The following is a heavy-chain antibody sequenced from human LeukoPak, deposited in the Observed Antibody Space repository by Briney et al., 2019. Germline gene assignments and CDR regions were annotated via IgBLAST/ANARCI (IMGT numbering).Heavy chain of an antibody. CDR2: IYTSGST. V-gene: IGHV4-4*07. D-gene: IGHD6-19*01. CDR1: GGSISSYY. Sequence: SETLSLTCTVSGGSISSYYWSWIRQPAGKGLEWIGRIYTSGSTNYNPSLKSRVTMSVDTSKNQFSLKLSSVTAADTAVYYCASQWLVPYSIRLDPWGQGTLVTVSS. J-gene: IGHJ5*02. CDR3: ASQWLVPYSIRLDP.